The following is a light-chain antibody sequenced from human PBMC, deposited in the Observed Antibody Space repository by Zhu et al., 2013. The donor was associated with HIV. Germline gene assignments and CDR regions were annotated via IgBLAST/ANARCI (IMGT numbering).Light chain of an antibody. CDR1: QIVNIN. Sequence: EVVMTQSPVTLSLSPGDRATLSCRASQIVNINLAWYQQKPGQAPRLLIYGASTRATGIPARYSGSGSGTEFTLTISSLQSEDFAVYYCQQYNNWPYSFGQGTKLEI. J-gene: IGKJ2*03. CDR3: QQYNNWPYS. V-gene: IGKV3-15*01. CDR2: GAS.